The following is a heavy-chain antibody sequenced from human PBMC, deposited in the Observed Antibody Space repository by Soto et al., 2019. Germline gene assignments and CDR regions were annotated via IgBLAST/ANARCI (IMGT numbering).Heavy chain of an antibody. CDR1: GFTVSSNY. CDR3: ARDLIFGVVITPYGMDV. D-gene: IGHD3-3*01. CDR2: IYSGGST. J-gene: IGHJ6*02. Sequence: LRLSCAASGFTVSSNYMSWVRQAPGKGLEWVSVIYSGGSTYYADSVKGRFTISRDNSKNTLYLQMNSLRAEDTAVYYCARDLIFGVVITPYGMDVWGQGTTVTVSS. V-gene: IGHV3-53*01.